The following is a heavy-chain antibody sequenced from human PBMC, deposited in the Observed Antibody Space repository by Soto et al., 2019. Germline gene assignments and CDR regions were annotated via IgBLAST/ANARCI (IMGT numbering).Heavy chain of an antibody. D-gene: IGHD3-9*01. J-gene: IGHJ5*02. Sequence: PGESLKISCKGSGYSFTSYWIGWVRQMPGKGLEWMGVIYPGDSDTRYSPSLQGQVTISADKSISTAYLQWSSLKASDTAMYYCARQHKDYDILTGYYRGNWFDPWGQGTLVTVSS. CDR2: IYPGDSDT. CDR3: ARQHKDYDILTGYYRGNWFDP. V-gene: IGHV5-51*01. CDR1: GYSFTSYW.